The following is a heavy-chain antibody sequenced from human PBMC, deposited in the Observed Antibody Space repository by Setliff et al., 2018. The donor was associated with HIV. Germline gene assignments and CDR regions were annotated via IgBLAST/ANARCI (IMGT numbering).Heavy chain of an antibody. CDR3: AREGKFRYYYYMDV. V-gene: IGHV1-3*01. CDR1: GYTSTSYA. D-gene: IGHD3-10*01. CDR2: INAGNGNT. Sequence: ASVKVSCKASGYTSTSYAMHWVRQAPGQRLEWMGWINAGNGNTKYSQKFQGRVTITRDTSASTAYMELSSLGSEDTAVYYCAREGKFRYYYYMDVWGKGTTVTVSS. J-gene: IGHJ6*03.